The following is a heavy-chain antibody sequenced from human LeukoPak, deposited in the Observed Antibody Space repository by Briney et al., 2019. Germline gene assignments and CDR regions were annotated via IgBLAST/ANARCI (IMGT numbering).Heavy chain of an antibody. CDR3: ARQLWFGESDDAFDI. CDR2: IYPGDSDT. D-gene: IGHD3-10*01. V-gene: IGHV5-51*01. J-gene: IGHJ3*02. Sequence: GESLKISCKGYGYSFTSYWIGWVRQMPGKGLEWMGIIYPGDSDTRYSPSFQGQVTISADKSISTAYLQWSSLKASDTAMYYCARQLWFGESDDAFDIWGQGTMVTVSS. CDR1: GYSFTSYW.